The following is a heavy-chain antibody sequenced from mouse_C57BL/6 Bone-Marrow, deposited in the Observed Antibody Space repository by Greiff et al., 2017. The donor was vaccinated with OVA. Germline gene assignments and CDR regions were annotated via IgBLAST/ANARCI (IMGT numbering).Heavy chain of an antibody. CDR3: ARGRDSNGAWFAY. Sequence: SGAELVRPGTSVKVSCKASGYAFTNYLIEWVKQRPGQGLEWIGVINPGSGGTNYNEKFKGKATLTADKSSSTAYMQLSSLTSEDSAVYFCARGRDSNGAWFAYWGQGTLVTVSA. J-gene: IGHJ3*01. CDR1: GYAFTNYL. V-gene: IGHV1-54*01. CDR2: INPGSGGT. D-gene: IGHD2-5*01.